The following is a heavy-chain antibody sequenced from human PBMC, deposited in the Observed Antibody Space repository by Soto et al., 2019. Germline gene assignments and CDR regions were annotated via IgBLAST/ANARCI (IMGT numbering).Heavy chain of an antibody. V-gene: IGHV4-34*01. Sequence: SETLSLTCAVYGGSFSGYYWSWIRQPPGKGLEWIGEINHSGSTNYNPSLKSRVTISVDTSKNQFSLKLSSVTAADTAVYYCARTHPMVGEVVPAARGTSDAFDIWGQGTMVTVSS. D-gene: IGHD2-2*01. J-gene: IGHJ3*02. CDR2: INHSGST. CDR1: GGSFSGYY. CDR3: ARTHPMVGEVVPAARGTSDAFDI.